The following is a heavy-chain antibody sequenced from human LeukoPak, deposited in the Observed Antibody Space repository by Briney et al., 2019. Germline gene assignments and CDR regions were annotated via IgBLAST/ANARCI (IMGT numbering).Heavy chain of an antibody. J-gene: IGHJ6*03. Sequence: SETLSLPCTVSGGSISSYYWRWVRQPAREGLEWIGRIYTIGNTNYNPSLKSRVTMSVDTSKNQFSLTLSSVTAADTAVYYCARGQCGSYYYFYMDVWGKGPTVPVS. CDR1: GGSISSYY. CDR2: IYTIGNT. V-gene: IGHV4-4*07. CDR3: ARGQCGSYYYFYMDV.